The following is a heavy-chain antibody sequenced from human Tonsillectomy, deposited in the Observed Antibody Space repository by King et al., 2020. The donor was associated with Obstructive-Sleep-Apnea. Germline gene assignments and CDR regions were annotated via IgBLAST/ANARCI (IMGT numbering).Heavy chain of an antibody. J-gene: IGHJ4*02. CDR1: RFTFSSHG. V-gene: IGHV3-30*18. CDR2: ISHDGSNK. CDR3: AKDRGSDWYGIDY. D-gene: IGHD6-19*01. Sequence: VQLVQSGGGVVQPGRSLRVSCAASRFTFSSHGMHWVRQAPGKGLEWVAVISHDGSNKYYAESVKGRFTISRDNSKNTLYLQMNSLRGEDTAVYYCAKDRGSDWYGIDYWGQGTLVIVSS.